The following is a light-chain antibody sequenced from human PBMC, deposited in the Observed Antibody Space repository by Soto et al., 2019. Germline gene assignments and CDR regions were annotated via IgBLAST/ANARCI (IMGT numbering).Light chain of an antibody. J-gene: IGKJ3*01. V-gene: IGKV1-27*01. Sequence: DIPMTQSPSSLSASVGDRVTITCRASQGINNYVAWYQQKPGEPPKLLIYAASTLQSGVPSRFSGSGSGTDFTLTINSLQPEDVATYSCQKYRSVPVFGPGTKVDIK. CDR3: QKYRSVPV. CDR1: QGINNY. CDR2: AAS.